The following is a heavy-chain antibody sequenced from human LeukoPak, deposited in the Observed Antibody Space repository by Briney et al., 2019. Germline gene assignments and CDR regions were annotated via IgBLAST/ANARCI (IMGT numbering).Heavy chain of an antibody. D-gene: IGHD4-23*01. V-gene: IGHV3-9*01. J-gene: IGHJ4*02. CDR1: GFTFDDYA. CDR3: AKEGDYGGIFDY. CDR2: ISWNSGSI. Sequence: PGGSLRLSCAASGFTFDDYAMHWVRQAPGKGLEWVSGISWNSGSIGYADSVKGRFTISRDNAKNSLYLQMNSLRAEDTALYYCAKEGDYGGIFDYWGQGTLVTVSS.